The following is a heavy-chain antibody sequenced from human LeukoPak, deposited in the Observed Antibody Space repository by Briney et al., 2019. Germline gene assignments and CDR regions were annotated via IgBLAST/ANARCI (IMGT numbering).Heavy chain of an antibody. V-gene: IGHV4-59*01. CDR2: IYYSGST. D-gene: IGHD3-10*01. CDR3: ARRYGSGSSGTFDY. CDR1: GGSISSYY. J-gene: IGHJ4*02. Sequence: SSETLSLTCTVSGGSISSYYWSWIRQPPGKGLEWIAYIYYSGSTNYNPSLKSRVTISVDTSKNQFSLKLSSVTAADTAVYYCARRYGSGSSGTFDYWGQGTLVTVSS.